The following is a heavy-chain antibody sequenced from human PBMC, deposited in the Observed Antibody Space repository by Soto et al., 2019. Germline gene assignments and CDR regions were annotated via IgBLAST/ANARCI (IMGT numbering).Heavy chain of an antibody. Sequence: GGSLRLSCVASGFTFSNYAMSWVRQAPGKGLEWVSAISDRGSTYYANSVKGRFTISRDNSKNTLYLQMNSLRDEDTAVYYCARDPYSSSSYWFDPWGQGTLVTVSS. J-gene: IGHJ5*02. V-gene: IGHV3-23*01. CDR2: ISDRGST. CDR1: GFTFSNYA. CDR3: ARDPYSSSSYWFDP. D-gene: IGHD6-6*01.